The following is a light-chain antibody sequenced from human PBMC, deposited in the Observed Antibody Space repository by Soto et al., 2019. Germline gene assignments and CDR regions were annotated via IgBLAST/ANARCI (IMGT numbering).Light chain of an antibody. CDR1: QSVTTY. CDR2: GAS. V-gene: IGKV3-15*01. J-gene: IGKJ1*01. CDR3: QQYYNWPRT. Sequence: EIFLTQSPDTLSLSPGARATLSCRASQSVTTYIAWYQQRPGQAPRLLTYGASTRATGIPARFSGSGSGTEFTLTISSLQPEDFAVYYCQQYYNWPRTFGQGTKVDI.